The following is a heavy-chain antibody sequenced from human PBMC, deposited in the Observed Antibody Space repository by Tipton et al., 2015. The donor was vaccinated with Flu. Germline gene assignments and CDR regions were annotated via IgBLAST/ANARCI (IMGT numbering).Heavy chain of an antibody. CDR1: GGSISSYY. D-gene: IGHD6-13*01. V-gene: IGHV4-59*12. J-gene: IGHJ4*02. CDR2: IYYSGST. Sequence: TLSLTCTVSGGSISSYYWSWIRQPPGKGLEWIGYIYYSGSTNYNPSLKSRVTISVDTSKNQFSLKLSSVTAADTAVYYCARGSGYSSSWYKNWGQGTLVTVSS. CDR3: ARGSGYSSSWYKN.